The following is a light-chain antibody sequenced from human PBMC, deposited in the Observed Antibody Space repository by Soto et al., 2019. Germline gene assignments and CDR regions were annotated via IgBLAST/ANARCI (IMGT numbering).Light chain of an antibody. Sequence: EIVLTQSPGTLSLSPGERATLSCRASQSVSSTYVAWYQQKPGQAPRLLIYGASRRATGIPDRFSGSGSGTDFTLTISRLEPEDFGVYYCQQYDSSLYTFGQGTKLE. CDR1: QSVSSTY. V-gene: IGKV3-20*01. CDR3: QQYDSSLYT. J-gene: IGKJ2*01. CDR2: GAS.